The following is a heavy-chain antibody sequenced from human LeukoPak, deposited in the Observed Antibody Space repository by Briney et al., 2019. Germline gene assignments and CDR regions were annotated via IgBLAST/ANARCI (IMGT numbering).Heavy chain of an antibody. D-gene: IGHD2/OR15-2a*01. CDR3: ARDNILGAFDI. J-gene: IGHJ3*02. CDR1: GGSISSGGYS. V-gene: IGHV4-30-2*01. Sequence: SETLSLTCAVSGGSISSGGYSWSWIRQPPGKGLEWIGYIYHSGSTYYNPSLKSRVTISVDRSKNQFSLKLSSVTAADTAVYYCARDNILGAFDIWGQGTMVIVSS. CDR2: IYHSGST.